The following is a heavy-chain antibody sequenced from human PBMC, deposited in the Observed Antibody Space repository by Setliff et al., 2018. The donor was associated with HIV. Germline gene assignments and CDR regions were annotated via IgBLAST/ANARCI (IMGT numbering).Heavy chain of an antibody. J-gene: IGHJ4*02. D-gene: IGHD3-10*01. V-gene: IGHV1-8*02. CDR2: MTPYSGNT. CDR3: ARAGGLRMDRGVVSDY. Sequence: ASVKVSCKTSGDTFTSYDINWVRQAAGHGLEWMGWMTPYSGNTGYAQKFQGRVPMTRNTSISTAYMELSGLISEDAAVYYCARAGGLRMDRGVVSDYWGQGTLVTVSS. CDR1: GDTFTSYD.